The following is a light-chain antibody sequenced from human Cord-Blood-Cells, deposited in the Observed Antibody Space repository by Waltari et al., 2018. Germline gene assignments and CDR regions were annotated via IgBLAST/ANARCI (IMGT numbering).Light chain of an antibody. CDR2: YDS. Sequence: SYVLTQPPSVSVAPGKTARITCGGNNIGSKSVHWYQQKSGQAPVLVIDYDSDRPSGIPERFSGSNSGNTATLTISRVEAVDEADYYCQVWDSSSDHWVFGGGTKLTVL. CDR3: QVWDSSSDHWV. V-gene: IGLV3-21*04. CDR1: NIGSKS. J-gene: IGLJ3*02.